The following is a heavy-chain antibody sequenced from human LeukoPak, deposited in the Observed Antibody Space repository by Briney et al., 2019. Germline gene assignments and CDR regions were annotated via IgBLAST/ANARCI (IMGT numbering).Heavy chain of an antibody. CDR2: IIPILGIA. CDR1: GGTFSSYA. J-gene: IGHJ4*02. CDR3: ASRPNRYCSSTSCPWLNY. D-gene: IGHD2-2*01. V-gene: IGHV1-69*04. Sequence: ASVKVSCKASGGTFSSYAISWVRQAPGQGLEWMGRIIPILGIANYAQKFQGRVTITADKSTSTAYMELSSLRSEDTAVYYCASRPNRYCSSTSCPWLNYWGQGTLVTVSS.